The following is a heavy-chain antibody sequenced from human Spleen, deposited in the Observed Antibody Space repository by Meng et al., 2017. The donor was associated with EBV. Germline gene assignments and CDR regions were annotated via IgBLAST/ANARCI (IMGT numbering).Heavy chain of an antibody. Sequence: QDLLAKSGGVWKKPGALVKVSSKASGYSFTNSGISWVRQAPGQALEWLDGIIPHRRDTTSAQNLQGRVTMNTDTSTRTAYMELKSLTSDDSAVYFCVRDLLMAAAGKNDFWGQGTLVTVSS. CDR2: IIPHRRDT. V-gene: IGHV1-18*01. D-gene: IGHD6-13*01. J-gene: IGHJ4*02. CDR3: VRDLLMAAAGKNDF. CDR1: GYSFTNSG.